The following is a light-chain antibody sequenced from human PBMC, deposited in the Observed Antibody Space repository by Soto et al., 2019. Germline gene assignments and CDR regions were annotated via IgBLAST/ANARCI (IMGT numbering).Light chain of an antibody. Sequence: EIMMTQSPATLSVSPGERATLSCRASQSVRNNLAWYQQKPGQAPRLLIYYASTRATGIPARFSGSGSGTEFTLTISSLLSEDCALYYCQQYNNWPPITFGQGTRLEIK. V-gene: IGKV3-15*01. CDR1: QSVRNN. CDR2: YAS. CDR3: QQYNNWPPIT. J-gene: IGKJ5*01.